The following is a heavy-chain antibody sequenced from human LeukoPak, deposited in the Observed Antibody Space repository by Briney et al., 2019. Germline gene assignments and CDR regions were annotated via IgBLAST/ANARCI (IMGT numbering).Heavy chain of an antibody. J-gene: IGHJ5*01. V-gene: IGHV3-66*01. D-gene: IGHD2-2*03. CDR3: ARDQNGLTWFDS. CDR2: IYSGGST. CDR1: GFTFDDYA. Sequence: GGSLRLSCAASGFTFDDYAMNWVRQVPGRGLEWVSVIYSGGSTYYADSVKGRFTISRDKSKNTVYLQINTLRAEDTAVYYCARDQNGLTWFDSWGQGTLVTVSS.